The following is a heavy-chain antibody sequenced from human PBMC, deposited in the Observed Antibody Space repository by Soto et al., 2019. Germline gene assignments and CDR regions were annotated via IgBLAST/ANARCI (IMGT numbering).Heavy chain of an antibody. CDR3: ARGDSTDCSNGVCSFFYNHDMDV. J-gene: IGHJ6*02. CDR2: INPKSGGT. Sequence: ASVNVSGKASGYSFTDYHIHWVRQAPGQGLEWLGRINPKSGGTSTAQKFQGWVTMTTDTSISTASMELTRLTSDDTAIYYCARGDSTDCSNGVCSFFYNHDMDVWGQGTTVTVSS. V-gene: IGHV1-2*04. CDR1: GYSFTDYH. D-gene: IGHD2-8*01.